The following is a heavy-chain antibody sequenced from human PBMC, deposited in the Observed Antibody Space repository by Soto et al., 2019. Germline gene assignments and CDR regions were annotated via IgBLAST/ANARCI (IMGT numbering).Heavy chain of an antibody. V-gene: IGHV3-30*18. J-gene: IGHJ4*02. CDR3: AKDGGELGLDY. D-gene: IGHD1-26*01. CDR2: ISYDGSNK. CDR1: GFTFSSYG. Sequence: LRLSCAASGFTFSSYGMHGVRQAPGKGLEWVAVISYDGSNKYYADSVKGRFTISRDNSKNTLYLQMNSLRAEDTAVYYCAKDGGELGLDYWGQGTLVTVSS.